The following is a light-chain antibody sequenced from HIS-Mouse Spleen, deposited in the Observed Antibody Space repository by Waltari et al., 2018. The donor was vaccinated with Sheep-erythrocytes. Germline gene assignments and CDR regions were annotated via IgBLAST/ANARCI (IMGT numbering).Light chain of an antibody. CDR1: KLGDKY. CDR3: QAWDSSTAWV. CDR2: PDS. V-gene: IGLV3-1*01. Sequence: SYELTQPPSVSVSPGQTASITCSGDKLGDKYACWYQQKPGQSPVLVIYPDSKRPSGIPERLSGSNAGNTATLTISGTQAMDEADYYCQAWDSSTAWVFGGGTKLTVL. J-gene: IGLJ3*02.